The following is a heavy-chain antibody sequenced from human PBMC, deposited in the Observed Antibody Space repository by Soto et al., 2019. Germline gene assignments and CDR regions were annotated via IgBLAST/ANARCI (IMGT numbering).Heavy chain of an antibody. V-gene: IGHV3-33*01. J-gene: IGHJ4*02. D-gene: IGHD3-10*01. CDR3: ARDRGWFGELADY. Sequence: QVQLVESGGGVVQPGRSLRLSCAASGFTFSSYGMHWVRQAPGKGLEWVAVIWYDGSNKYYADSVKGRFTISRDNSKNTLYLQKNSLRAEDTAVYYCARDRGWFGELADYWGQGTLVTVSS. CDR1: GFTFSSYG. CDR2: IWYDGSNK.